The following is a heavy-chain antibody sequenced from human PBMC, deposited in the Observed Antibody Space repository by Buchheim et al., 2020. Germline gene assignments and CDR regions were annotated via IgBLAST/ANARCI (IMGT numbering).Heavy chain of an antibody. J-gene: IGHJ5*02. Sequence: QVQLQESGPGLVKPSQTLSLTCTVSGGSISSGGYSWTWIRQHPGKGLEWIGYISYSGNTSYNPSLTSRVTISIDTSQNQFSLNLSSVTAADTAVYYCARGTVVTPSWFDPWGQGTL. V-gene: IGHV4-31*03. D-gene: IGHD4-23*01. CDR3: ARGTVVTPSWFDP. CDR2: ISYSGNT. CDR1: GGSISSGGYS.